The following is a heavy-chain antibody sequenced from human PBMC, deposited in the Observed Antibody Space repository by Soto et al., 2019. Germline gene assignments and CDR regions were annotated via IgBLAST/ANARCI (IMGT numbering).Heavy chain of an antibody. V-gene: IGHV1-46*01. J-gene: IGHJ4*02. Sequence: QVQLVQSGAEVTRPGASVKGSCKASGYSFISHYIHWVRQAPGQGLEWMGFINPSGGSATLAQKFQGRVTMTRDTSTTTVYMELSSLRSADAAVYYCARDYLSSKLSLSYFDFWGQGTLVTVSS. CDR3: ARDYLSSKLSLSYFDF. CDR1: GYSFISHY. D-gene: IGHD2-2*01. CDR2: INPSGGSA.